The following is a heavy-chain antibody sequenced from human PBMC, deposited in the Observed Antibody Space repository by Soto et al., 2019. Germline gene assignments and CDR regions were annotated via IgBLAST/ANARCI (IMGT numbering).Heavy chain of an antibody. CDR3: ARGRHSSSWYWFTHNWFDP. CDR1: GGSISSGDYY. CDR2: IYYSGST. D-gene: IGHD6-13*01. J-gene: IGHJ5*02. Sequence: QVQLQESGPGLVKPSQTLSLTCTVSGGSISSGDYYWSWIRQPTGKGLEWIGYIYYSGSTYYNPSLKSRVTISVDTSKNQFSLKLSSVTAADTAVYYCARGRHSSSWYWFTHNWFDPWGQGSLVTVSS. V-gene: IGHV4-30-4*01.